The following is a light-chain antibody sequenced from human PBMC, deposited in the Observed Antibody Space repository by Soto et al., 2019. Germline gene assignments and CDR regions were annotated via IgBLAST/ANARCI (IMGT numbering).Light chain of an antibody. V-gene: IGLV2-14*01. Sequence: QSVLNHPASVSGSPGQSITISCTGTSSDVCGYNYVSWYQQHPGKAPKFMIYDVSNRPSGVSNRFSGSKSGNTASLTISGLQAEEEADYYCCSYTTSNTRQIVFGTGTKVTV. CDR1: SSDVCGYNY. J-gene: IGLJ1*01. CDR2: DVS. CDR3: CSYTTSNTRQIV.